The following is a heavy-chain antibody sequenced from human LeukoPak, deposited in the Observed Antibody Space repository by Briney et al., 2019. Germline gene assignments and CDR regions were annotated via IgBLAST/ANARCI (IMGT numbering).Heavy chain of an antibody. D-gene: IGHD6-19*01. CDR3: ARDGSRQWLPQGYFDY. Sequence: GGSLRLSCAASGFTFSSYAMHWVRQAPGKGLEWVAVISYDGSNKYYADSVKGRFTISRDNSKNTLYLQMNSLRAEDTAVYYCARDGSRQWLPQGYFDYWGQGTLVTVSS. CDR1: GFTFSSYA. J-gene: IGHJ4*02. V-gene: IGHV3-30-3*01. CDR2: ISYDGSNK.